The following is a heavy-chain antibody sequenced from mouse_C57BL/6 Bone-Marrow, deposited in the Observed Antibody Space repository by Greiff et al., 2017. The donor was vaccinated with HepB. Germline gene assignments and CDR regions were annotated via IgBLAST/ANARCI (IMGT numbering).Heavy chain of an antibody. Sequence: EVQLVESGGDLVKPGGSLKLSCAASGFTFSSYGMSWVRQTPDKRLEWVATISSGGSYTYYPDSVKGRFTISRDNAKNTLYRQMSSLKSEDTAMYYCAIGTVEGRWYFDVWGTGTTVTVSS. CDR3: AIGTVEGRWYFDV. V-gene: IGHV5-6*01. J-gene: IGHJ1*03. CDR2: ISSGGSYT. CDR1: GFTFSSYG. D-gene: IGHD1-1*01.